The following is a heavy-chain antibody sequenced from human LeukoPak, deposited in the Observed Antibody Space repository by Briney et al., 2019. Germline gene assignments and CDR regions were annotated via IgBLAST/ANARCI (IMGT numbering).Heavy chain of an antibody. CDR2: IWYDGSNK. V-gene: IGHV3-33*03. CDR1: GFTFSSYG. Sequence: GGSLRLSCVASGFTFSSYGMHWVRQAPGKGLEWVAVIWYDGSNKYYADSVKGRFTISRDNAKNSLYLQMNSLRAEDTAVYYCASGGYGSGSYYSYWGQGTLVTVSS. CDR3: ASGGYGSGSYYSY. J-gene: IGHJ4*02. D-gene: IGHD3-10*01.